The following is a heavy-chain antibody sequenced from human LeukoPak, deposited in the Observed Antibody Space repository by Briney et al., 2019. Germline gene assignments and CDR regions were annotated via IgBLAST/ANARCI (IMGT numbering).Heavy chain of an antibody. J-gene: IGHJ4*02. Sequence: GAPVKGSCKVSGYTLTELSMHWVRQTPGKGLEWMGGFDPEDGETIYAQKFQGRVTMTEDTSTDTAYMELSSLRSEDTAVYYCATIRGVIGGPFDYWGQGTLVNVSS. CDR3: ATIRGVIGGPFDY. CDR2: FDPEDGET. D-gene: IGHD3-10*01. V-gene: IGHV1-24*01. CDR1: GYTLTELS.